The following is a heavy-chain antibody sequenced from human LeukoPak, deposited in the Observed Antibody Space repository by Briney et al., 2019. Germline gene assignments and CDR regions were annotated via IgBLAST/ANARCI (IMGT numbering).Heavy chain of an antibody. Sequence: SETLSLTCAVYGGSFSGYYWSWIRQPPGKGLEWIGEINHSGSTNYNPSLKSRVTISVDTSKNQCSLKLRSVTAADTAVYYCARGITHPYYFDYWGQGTLVTVSS. D-gene: IGHD1-20*01. J-gene: IGHJ4*02. CDR3: ARGITHPYYFDY. CDR2: INHSGST. CDR1: GGSFSGYY. V-gene: IGHV4-34*01.